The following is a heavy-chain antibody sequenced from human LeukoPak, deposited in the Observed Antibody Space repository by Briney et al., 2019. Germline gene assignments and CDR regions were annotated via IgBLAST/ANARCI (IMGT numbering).Heavy chain of an antibody. CDR2: IYTRGST. J-gene: IGHJ5*02. CDR1: GGSISGYY. CDR3: ARVGGYYDPARFDP. Sequence: SETLSLTCTVSGGSISGYYWSWIRQPAGKGLEWIGRIYTRGSTNYNPSLKSRVTMSVDTSKNQFSLKLSSVTAADTAVYYCARVGGYYDPARFDPWGQGTLVTVSS. D-gene: IGHD3-22*01. V-gene: IGHV4-4*07.